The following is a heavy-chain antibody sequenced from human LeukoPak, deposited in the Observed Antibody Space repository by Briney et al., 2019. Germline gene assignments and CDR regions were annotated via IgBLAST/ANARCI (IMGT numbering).Heavy chain of an antibody. Sequence: SETLSLTCTVSAVSIDDYYWSWVRQPPGRGLEWVSYIYTGERTNYNPSLKTRAPISVDTSKTQFSLKLTSATAADTADYFCVSQNTDYHQGRFDSRGQGTLVTVSS. CDR1: AVSIDDYY. D-gene: IGHD2/OR15-2a*01. J-gene: IGHJ4*02. CDR2: IYTGERT. CDR3: VSQNTDYHQGRFDS. V-gene: IGHV4-4*08.